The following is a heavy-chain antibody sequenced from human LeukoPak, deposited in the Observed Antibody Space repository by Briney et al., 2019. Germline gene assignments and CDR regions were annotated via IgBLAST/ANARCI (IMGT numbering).Heavy chain of an antibody. V-gene: IGHV4-34*01. J-gene: IGHJ1*01. CDR3: ARGSPFDYDSSGYAYFQH. CDR2: INHSGSA. D-gene: IGHD3-22*01. CDR1: GGSFSGYF. Sequence: SETLSLTCAVYGGSFSGYFWSWIRQPPGKGLEWIGEINHSGSANYNPSLKSQFTISVDTSKNQFSLGLTSVTAADTAVYYCARGSPFDYDSSGYAYFQHWGQGTLVTVSS.